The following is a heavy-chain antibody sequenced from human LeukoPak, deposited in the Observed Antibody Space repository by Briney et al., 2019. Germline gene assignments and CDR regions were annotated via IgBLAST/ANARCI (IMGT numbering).Heavy chain of an antibody. CDR3: VRGGSLGY. CDR1: GFTFSSYE. V-gene: IGHV3-48*03. Sequence: GGSLRLSCAASGFTFSSYEMNWVRQAPGKGLEWVSKISSSGSAIYYADSVKGRFTISRDNAKSTLYLQMNSLRAEDTAVYYCVRGGSLGYWGQGTLVTVSS. CDR2: ISSSGSAI. J-gene: IGHJ4*02. D-gene: IGHD6-19*01.